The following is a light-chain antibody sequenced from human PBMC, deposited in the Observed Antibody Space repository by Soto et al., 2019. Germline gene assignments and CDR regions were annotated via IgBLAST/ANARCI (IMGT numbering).Light chain of an antibody. J-gene: IGLJ2*01. Sequence: QSVLTQPASVSGSPGQSISISCTGTSSDVGNYNYVSWYQQHTGKAPKLIVYEVSNRPSGISDRFSGSKSGNMAALTVSGLQSEDEADYYCASYTSSRTWVFGGGTKLTVL. CDR1: SSDVGNYNY. CDR2: EVS. CDR3: ASYTSSRTWV. V-gene: IGLV2-14*01.